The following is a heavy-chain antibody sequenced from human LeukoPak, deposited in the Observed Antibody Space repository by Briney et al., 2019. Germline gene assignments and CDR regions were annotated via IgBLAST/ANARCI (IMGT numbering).Heavy chain of an antibody. CDR1: GGSISSHY. J-gene: IGHJ3*02. CDR3: ASLWSDAFDI. CDR2: IYYSGTT. D-gene: IGHD3-16*01. Sequence: SETLSLTCTVSGGSISSHYWSWIRQPPGKGLEWVGYIYYSGTTNYNPSLKSRVTISVDTSKNQFSLKLSSVTAADTAVYYCASLWSDAFDIWGQGTMVTVSS. V-gene: IGHV4-59*11.